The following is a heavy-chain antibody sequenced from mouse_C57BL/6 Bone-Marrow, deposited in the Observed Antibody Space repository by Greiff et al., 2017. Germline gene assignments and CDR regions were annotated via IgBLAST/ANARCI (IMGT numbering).Heavy chain of an antibody. CDR2: IYPRSGNT. J-gene: IGHJ1*03. CDR1: GYTFTSYG. V-gene: IGHV1-81*01. CDR3: ARARYWYFDV. Sequence: QVQLQQSGAELARPGASVKLSCKASGYTFTSYGISWVKQRTGQGLEWIGEIYPRSGNTYYNEKFKGKATLTADKSSSTAYMQLRSLTSEDSAVYFCARARYWYFDVWGTGTTVTVSS.